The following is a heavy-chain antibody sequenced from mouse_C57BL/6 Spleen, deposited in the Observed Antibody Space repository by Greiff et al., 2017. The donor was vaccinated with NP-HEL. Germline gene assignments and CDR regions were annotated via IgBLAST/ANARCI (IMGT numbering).Heavy chain of an antibody. V-gene: IGHV1-22*01. Sequence: EVKLEESGPELVKPGASVKMSCKASGYTFTDYNMHWVKQSHGKSLEWIGYINPNNGGTSYNQKFKGKATLTVNKSSSTAYMELRSLTSEDSAVYYCAREGRTAQATPFDYWGQGTTLTVSS. CDR3: AREGRTAQATPFDY. CDR1: GYTFTDYN. D-gene: IGHD3-2*02. J-gene: IGHJ2*01. CDR2: INPNNGGT.